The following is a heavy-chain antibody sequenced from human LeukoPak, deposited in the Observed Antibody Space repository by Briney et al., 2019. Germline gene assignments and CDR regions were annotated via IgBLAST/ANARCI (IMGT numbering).Heavy chain of an antibody. CDR1: GGTFSSYA. D-gene: IGHD3-3*01. CDR3: ANVEGSIFGGFDY. V-gene: IGHV1-69*04. J-gene: IGHJ4*02. Sequence: SVKVSCKASGGTFSSYAISWVRQAPGQGLEWMGRIIPILGIANYAQKFQGRVTMTTDTSTSTAYMELRSLRSDDTAVYYCANVEGSIFGGFDYWGQGTLVTVSS. CDR2: IIPILGIA.